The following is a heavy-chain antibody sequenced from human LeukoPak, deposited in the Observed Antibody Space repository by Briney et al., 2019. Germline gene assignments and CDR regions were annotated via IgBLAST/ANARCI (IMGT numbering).Heavy chain of an antibody. J-gene: IGHJ6*02. CDR2: MNPNSGNT. CDR1: GYTFTSYD. Sequence: ASVKVSCKASGYTFTSYDINWVRQATGQGLEWMGWMNPNSGNTGYAQKFQGRVTMTRNTSISTAYMELSSLRSEDTAVYYCAREYCSSTSCEYYYYGMDVWGQGTTVTVSS. D-gene: IGHD2-2*01. V-gene: IGHV1-8*01. CDR3: AREYCSSTSCEYYYYGMDV.